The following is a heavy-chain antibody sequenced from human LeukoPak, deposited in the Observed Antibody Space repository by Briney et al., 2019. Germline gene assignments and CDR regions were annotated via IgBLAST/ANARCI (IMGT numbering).Heavy chain of an antibody. J-gene: IGHJ6*02. D-gene: IGHD2-15*01. CDR2: ISSSSSYI. CDR3: ARAGAYCSGRSCYSVRSYYYYGMDV. CDR1: GFTFSSYS. Sequence: GGSLRLSCAASGFTFSSYSMNWVRQAPGKGLEWVSSISSSSSYIYYADSVKGRFTISRDNAKNSLYLQMNSLRAEDTAVYYCARAGAYCSGRSCYSVRSYYYYGMDVWGQGTTVTVSS. V-gene: IGHV3-21*01.